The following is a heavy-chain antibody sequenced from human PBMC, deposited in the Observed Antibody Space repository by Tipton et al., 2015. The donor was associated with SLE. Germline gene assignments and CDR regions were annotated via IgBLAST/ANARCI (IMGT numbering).Heavy chain of an antibody. CDR2: IYYSGST. Sequence: TLSLTCTVSGVSISSTSYYWGWIRQPPGKGLEWIGSIYYSGSTHYNPSLKSRITISLDTSKNQFSLKLTSVTAADTAIYYCARDQDDFWSSFDAFDIWGLGTMVTVSS. J-gene: IGHJ3*02. V-gene: IGHV4-39*07. CDR1: GVSISSTSYY. D-gene: IGHD3-3*01. CDR3: ARDQDDFWSSFDAFDI.